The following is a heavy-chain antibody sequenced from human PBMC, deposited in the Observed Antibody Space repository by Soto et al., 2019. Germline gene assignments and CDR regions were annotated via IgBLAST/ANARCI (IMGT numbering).Heavy chain of an antibody. V-gene: IGHV1-46*01. CDR2: INPSGGST. D-gene: IGHD6-19*01. CDR3: ARGRIAVAGRTYYYYYGMDV. Sequence: ASVMVSCKASGYTFTSYYMHWVRQAPGQGLEWMGIINPSGGSTSYAQKFQGRVTMTRDTSTSTVYMELSSLRSEDTAVYYCARGRIAVAGRTYYYYYGMDVWGQGTTVTVSS. CDR1: GYTFTSYY. J-gene: IGHJ6*02.